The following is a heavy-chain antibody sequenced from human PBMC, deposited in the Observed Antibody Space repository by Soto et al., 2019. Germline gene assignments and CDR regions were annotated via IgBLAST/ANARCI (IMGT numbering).Heavy chain of an antibody. V-gene: IGHV1-69*02. Sequence: QVQLVQSGAEVKKPGSSVKVSCKASGGTFSSYTISWVRQAPGQGLEWMGRIIPILGIANYAQKFQGRVTTTADKSTSTAYMELSSLRSEDTAVYYCARGSSGLGGMDVWGQGTTVTVSS. CDR2: IIPILGIA. CDR3: ARGSSGLGGMDV. D-gene: IGHD7-27*01. J-gene: IGHJ6*02. CDR1: GGTFSSYT.